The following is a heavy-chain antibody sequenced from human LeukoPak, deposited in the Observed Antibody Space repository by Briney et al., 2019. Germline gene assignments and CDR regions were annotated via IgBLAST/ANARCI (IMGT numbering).Heavy chain of an antibody. J-gene: IGHJ6*02. D-gene: IGHD3-10*01. V-gene: IGHV3-13*01. Sequence: GGSLRLSCAASGFTFSSYGMHWVRQATGKGLEWVSAIGTAGGTYYPGSVKGRFTISRENAKNSLYLQMNSLRAGDTAVYYCARDLSGNGMDVWGQGTTVTVSS. CDR1: GFTFSSYG. CDR2: IGTAGGT. CDR3: ARDLSGNGMDV.